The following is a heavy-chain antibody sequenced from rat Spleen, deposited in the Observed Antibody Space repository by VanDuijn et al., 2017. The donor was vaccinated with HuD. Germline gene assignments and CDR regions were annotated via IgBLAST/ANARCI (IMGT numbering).Heavy chain of an antibody. Sequence: EVQLVESGGGLVQPGRSLKLSCAASGFTFSNCFMAWVRQAPTKGLEWVAYINTGGGSTYYRDSVKGRFTISRDNAQSTLYLQMNSLRSEDTATYYCTRLLLRFFDYWGQGVMVTVSS. D-gene: IGHD1-6*01. J-gene: IGHJ2*01. CDR2: INTGGGST. V-gene: IGHV5-27*01. CDR1: GFTFSNCF. CDR3: TRLLLRFFDY.